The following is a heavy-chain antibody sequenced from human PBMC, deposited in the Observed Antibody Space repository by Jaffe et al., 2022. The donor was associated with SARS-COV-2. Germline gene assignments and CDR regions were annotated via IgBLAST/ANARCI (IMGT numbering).Heavy chain of an antibody. V-gene: IGHV3-21*01. J-gene: IGHJ4*02. CDR2: IGSGSTYK. CDR3: ARGIEDWVEALDY. D-gene: IGHD2-15*01. CDR1: GFIFSGYN. Sequence: EVQLVESGGGLVKPGGSLRLSCAGSGFIFSGYNMNWVRQAPGRGLEWVSSIGSGSTYKLYADSVKGRFTISRDNAKNSLYLQMDSLRAEDTAIYFCARGIEDWVEALDYWGQGTLVTVSS.